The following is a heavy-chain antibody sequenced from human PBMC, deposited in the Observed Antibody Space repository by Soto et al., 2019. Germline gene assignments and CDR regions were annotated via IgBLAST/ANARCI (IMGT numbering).Heavy chain of an antibody. J-gene: IGHJ3*02. CDR3: ARVGNEDAFDI. V-gene: IGHV3-30-3*01. CDR2: ISYDGSNK. D-gene: IGHD1-1*01. Sequence: VAVISYDGSNKYYADSVKGRFTISRDNSKNTLYLQMNSLRAEDTAVYYCARVGNEDAFDIWGQGTMVTVSS.